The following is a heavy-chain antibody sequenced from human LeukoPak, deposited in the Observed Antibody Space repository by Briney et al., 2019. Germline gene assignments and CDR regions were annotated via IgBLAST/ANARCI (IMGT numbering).Heavy chain of an antibody. V-gene: IGHV3-23*01. CDR3: AKRLDPPYYFDY. J-gene: IGHJ4*02. CDR2: ISGSGGST. Sequence: GRSLRLSCAASGFTFSSYAMSWVRQAPGKGLEWVSAISGSGGSTYYADSVKGRFTISRDNSKNTLYLQMNSLRAEDTAVYYCAKRLDPPYYFDYWGQGTLVTVSS. D-gene: IGHD3/OR15-3a*01. CDR1: GFTFSSYA.